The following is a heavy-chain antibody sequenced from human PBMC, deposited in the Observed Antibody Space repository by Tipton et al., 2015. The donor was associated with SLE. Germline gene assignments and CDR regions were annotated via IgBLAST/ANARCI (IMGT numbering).Heavy chain of an antibody. D-gene: IGHD6-13*01. CDR2: IWYDGSNK. Sequence: SGFTFSSYGMHWVRQAPGKGLEWVAVIWYDGSNKYYADSVKGRFTISRDNAKNSLYLQMNSLRAEDTAVYYCARDQGLASAALAYCGQATLVTVSS. CDR3: ARDQGLASAALAY. CDR1: GFTFSSYG. J-gene: IGHJ4*02. V-gene: IGHV3-33*01.